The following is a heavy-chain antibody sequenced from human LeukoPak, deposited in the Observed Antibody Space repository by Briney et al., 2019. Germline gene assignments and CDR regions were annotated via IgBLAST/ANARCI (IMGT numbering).Heavy chain of an antibody. V-gene: IGHV4-30-2*01. CDR3: ARSDSSGYYFRPFDI. J-gene: IGHJ3*02. CDR1: GGSISSGGYS. D-gene: IGHD3-22*01. Sequence: SETLSLTCAVSGGSISSGGYSWSWIRQPPGKGLEWIGYIYHSGSTYYNPSLKSRVTISVDRSKNQFSLKLSSVTAADTAVYYCARSDSSGYYFRPFDIWGQGTMVTVSS. CDR2: IYHSGST.